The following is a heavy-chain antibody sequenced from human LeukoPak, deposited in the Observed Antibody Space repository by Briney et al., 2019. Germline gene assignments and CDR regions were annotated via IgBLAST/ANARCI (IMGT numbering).Heavy chain of an antibody. V-gene: IGHV1-18*01. CDR3: ARDGLRSGNYNVY. CDR1: GYTFSTYG. Sequence: ASVKVSCKASGYTFSTYGISWVRQAPGQGLEWMGWISAYNGNTNYAQKLQGRVTMTTDTSTSTAYMGLATLRSDDTAVYYCARDGLRSGNYNVYWGQGTLVTVSS. J-gene: IGHJ4*02. D-gene: IGHD1-26*01. CDR2: ISAYNGNT.